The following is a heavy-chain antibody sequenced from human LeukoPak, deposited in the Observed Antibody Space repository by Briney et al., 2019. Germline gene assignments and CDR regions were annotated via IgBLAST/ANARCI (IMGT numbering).Heavy chain of an antibody. CDR2: ISSGGLTI. J-gene: IGHJ4*02. Sequence: PGGSLRLSCVASGFTFSTYTFNWVRQAPGKCLEWLSYISSGGLTIFYADSVKGRFTISRDNTKNSIFLDMTNLRAEDTAVYYCARDFDYGDYIDFWGQGTLVAVSS. CDR3: ARDFDYGDYIDF. V-gene: IGHV3-48*04. CDR1: GFTFSTYT. D-gene: IGHD4/OR15-4a*01.